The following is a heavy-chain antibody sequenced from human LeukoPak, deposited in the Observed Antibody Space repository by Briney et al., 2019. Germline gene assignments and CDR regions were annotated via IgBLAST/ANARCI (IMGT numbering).Heavy chain of an antibody. J-gene: IGHJ4*02. CDR3: ARVSALRSNGWFGVFDF. D-gene: IGHD6-19*01. Sequence: PGGSLRLSCAASGFTFTYFTMTWVRQAPGKGLEWVSGISGSDSSTYSADSVKGRFTISRDDSQNTLYLHMNSLRAEDTAIYYCARVSALRSNGWFGVFDFWGQGTQVTVSS. CDR2: ISGSDSST. CDR1: GFTFTYFT. V-gene: IGHV3-23*01.